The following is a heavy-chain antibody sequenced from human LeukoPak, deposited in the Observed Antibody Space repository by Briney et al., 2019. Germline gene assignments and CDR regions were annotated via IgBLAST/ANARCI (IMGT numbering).Heavy chain of an antibody. J-gene: IGHJ4*02. CDR3: ARNYDFWSGYPEFDY. V-gene: IGHV3-30-3*01. Sequence: GRSLRLSCAASGFTFSSYAMHWVRQAPGKGLEWVAVISYDGSNKYYADSVKGRLTISRDNSKNTLYLQMNSLRAEDTAVYYCARNYDFWSGYPEFDYWGQGTLVTVSS. D-gene: IGHD3-3*01. CDR2: ISYDGSNK. CDR1: GFTFSSYA.